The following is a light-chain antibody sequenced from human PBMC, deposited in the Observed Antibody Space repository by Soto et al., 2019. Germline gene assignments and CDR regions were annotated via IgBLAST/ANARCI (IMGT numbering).Light chain of an antibody. Sequence: EIVLTQFPGALSLSPGERVTLSCRASQTVSNTYLAWYQQKSGQAPKFLIYGASNRATGIPDRFSGSGSGTDFTLTISRLEREDFAVYYCQQYGALPPTFGGGTKVEIK. J-gene: IGKJ4*01. CDR3: QQYGALPPT. CDR1: QTVSNTY. V-gene: IGKV3-20*01. CDR2: GAS.